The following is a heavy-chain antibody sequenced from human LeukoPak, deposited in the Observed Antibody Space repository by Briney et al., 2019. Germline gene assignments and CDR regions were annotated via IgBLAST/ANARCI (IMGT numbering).Heavy chain of an antibody. CDR3: ARLKYGSPQH. D-gene: IGHD1-26*01. CDR2: ISSGGTYT. CDR1: GFTFSDYY. Sequence: GGSLRLSCAASGFTFSDYYMSWIRQVSGKGLEWVSYISSGGTYTIYADSVRGRITISRDDAKNSLFLQMNSLRAGDTAIYYCARLKYGSPQHWGQGTLVTVSS. J-gene: IGHJ1*01. V-gene: IGHV3-11*06.